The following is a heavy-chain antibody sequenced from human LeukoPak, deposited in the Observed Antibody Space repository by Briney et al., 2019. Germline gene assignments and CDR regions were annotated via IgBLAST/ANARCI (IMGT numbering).Heavy chain of an antibody. V-gene: IGHV3-23*01. Sequence: GGSLRLSCAASGFTFSNAWMSWVRQAPGKGLEWVSGISGSGDSTFYADSVKGRFTISRDNSRNTLYLQMSSLRPEDTAVYYCTKWSGFGDDWGQGTLVTVSS. CDR3: TKWSGFGDD. CDR2: ISGSGDST. J-gene: IGHJ4*02. CDR1: GFTFSNAW. D-gene: IGHD3-10*01.